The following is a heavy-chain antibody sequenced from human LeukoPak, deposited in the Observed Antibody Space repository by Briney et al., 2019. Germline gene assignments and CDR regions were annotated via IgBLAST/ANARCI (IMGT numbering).Heavy chain of an antibody. Sequence: SETLSLTCAVSGGSIGSGGYSWSWIRQPPGKGLEWIGYIYHSGSTYYNPSLKSRVTISVDRSKNQFSLKLSSVTAADTAVYYCARIATSPSGYYYFDYWGQGTLVTVSS. D-gene: IGHD3-3*01. CDR2: IYHSGST. J-gene: IGHJ4*02. CDR1: GGSIGSGGYS. V-gene: IGHV4-30-2*01. CDR3: ARIATSPSGYYYFDY.